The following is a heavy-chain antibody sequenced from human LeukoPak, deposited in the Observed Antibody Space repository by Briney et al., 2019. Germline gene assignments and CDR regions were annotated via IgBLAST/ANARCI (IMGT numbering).Heavy chain of an antibody. Sequence: SETLSLTCTVSGYSISSGYYWGWIRQPPGKGLEWIGEINHSGSTNYNPSLKSRVTISVDTSKNQFSLKLSSVTAADTAVYYCARGYGNLPVHPWGQGTLVTASS. D-gene: IGHD4-23*01. CDR3: ARGYGNLPVHP. CDR1: GYSISSGYY. J-gene: IGHJ5*02. V-gene: IGHV4-38-2*02. CDR2: INHSGST.